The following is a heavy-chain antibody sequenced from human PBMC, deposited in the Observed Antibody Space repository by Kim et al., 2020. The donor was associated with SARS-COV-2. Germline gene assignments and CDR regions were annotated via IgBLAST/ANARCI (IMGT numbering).Heavy chain of an antibody. D-gene: IGHD6-13*01. Sequence: ALVKVSCKASGYSFTTSGVSWVRQAPGQGLEWLGWISTKNGGTNYPQKFQARVTLTTDTSTSTVYMELRGLRSDDTAIYYCARHSSPRYYGMDVWGQGTTVTVS. CDR1: GYSFTTSG. CDR3: ARHSSPRYYGMDV. CDR2: ISTKNGGT. J-gene: IGHJ6*02. V-gene: IGHV1-18*01.